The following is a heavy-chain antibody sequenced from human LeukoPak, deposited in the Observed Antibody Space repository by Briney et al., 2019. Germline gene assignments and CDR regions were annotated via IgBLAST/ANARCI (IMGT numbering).Heavy chain of an antibody. V-gene: IGHV4-59*01. CDR3: ARHIPVDSSGPPDAFDI. J-gene: IGHJ3*02. Sequence: PETRSLTSTVSGGSISSYYWSWIRQPPGKGLGWNGYTYYSGSTNYNPTLKSRVTMSVDTSKSQFSLKLSSVTAADTAVYYCARHIPVDSSGPPDAFDIWGQGTMVTVSS. CDR2: TYYSGST. CDR1: GGSISSYY. D-gene: IGHD3-22*01.